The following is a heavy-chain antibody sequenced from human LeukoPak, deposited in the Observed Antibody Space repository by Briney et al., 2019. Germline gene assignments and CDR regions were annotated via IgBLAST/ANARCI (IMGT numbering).Heavy chain of an antibody. CDR1: GFTFSSYG. Sequence: GGSLRLSCAASGFTFSSYGMHWVRQAPGKGLEWVAIIWYDGNNKYYVDSVKGRLTISRDNSKNTLYLQMNSLRAEDTAIYYCARDPPHDPPYYYGMDVWGQGTTVTVSS. V-gene: IGHV3-33*01. D-gene: IGHD3-16*01. CDR3: ARDPPHDPPYYYGMDV. J-gene: IGHJ6*02. CDR2: IWYDGNNK.